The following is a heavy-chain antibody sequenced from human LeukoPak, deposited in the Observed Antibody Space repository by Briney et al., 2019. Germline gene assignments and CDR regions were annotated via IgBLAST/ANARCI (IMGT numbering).Heavy chain of an antibody. CDR3: ARALGYDFWSGYYTRNDAFDI. V-gene: IGHV4-59*01. Sequence: PSETLSLTCTVSGGSISSYYWSWIRQPPGKGLEWMGYIYYGGSTNYNPCLKSRVTISVDPSKNQFSLKLSSVTAADTAVYYCARALGYDFWSGYYTRNDAFDIWGQGTMVTVSS. CDR2: IYYGGST. CDR1: GGSISSYY. D-gene: IGHD3-3*01. J-gene: IGHJ3*02.